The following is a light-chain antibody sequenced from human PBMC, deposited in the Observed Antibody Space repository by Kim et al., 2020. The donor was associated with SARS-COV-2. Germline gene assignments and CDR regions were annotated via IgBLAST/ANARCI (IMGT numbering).Light chain of an antibody. V-gene: IGKV4-1*01. CDR1: QSVLYSSNNKNH. Sequence: DIVMTQSPDSLAVSLGEGATINCKSSQSVLYSSNNKNHLAWYQQKPGQPPKLLMYWASTRESGVPDRFSGSGSGTDFILTISSLQAEDVAVYYCQQYYSTPTFGPGTKVDIK. CDR2: WAS. J-gene: IGKJ1*01. CDR3: QQYYSTPT.